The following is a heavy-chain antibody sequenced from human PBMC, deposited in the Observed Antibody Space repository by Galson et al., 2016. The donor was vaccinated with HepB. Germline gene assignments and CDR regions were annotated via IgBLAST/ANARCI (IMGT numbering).Heavy chain of an antibody. Sequence: SLRLSCAASGFTFRTYGMHWARQAPGKGLAWVAVISYDGNKKYYTDSVKGRFTISRDNSKNTLYLQMNSVRAEDTAVFFCAKVGAGPDYYFDYWGQGTLVTVSS. CDR2: ISYDGNKK. CDR1: GFTFRTYG. D-gene: IGHD1-26*01. J-gene: IGHJ4*02. V-gene: IGHV3-30*18. CDR3: AKVGAGPDYYFDY.